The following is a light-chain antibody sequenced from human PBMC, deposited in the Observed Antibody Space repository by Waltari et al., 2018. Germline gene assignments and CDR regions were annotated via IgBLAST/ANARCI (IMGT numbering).Light chain of an antibody. CDR1: QSVSRF. Sequence: DIVLTQSPGTLSLSPGERGPLSCRASQSVSRFLAWYQQKPGKAPRLLIYGASTRATGIPDRFSGSGSGTDFSLTISRLEPEDFAVYYCQKYDRLPATFGQGTKVEIK. J-gene: IGKJ1*01. V-gene: IGKV3-20*01. CDR3: QKYDRLPAT. CDR2: GAS.